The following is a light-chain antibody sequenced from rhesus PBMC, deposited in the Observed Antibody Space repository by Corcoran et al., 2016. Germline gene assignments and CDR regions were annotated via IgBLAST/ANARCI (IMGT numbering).Light chain of an antibody. CDR2: AAS. Sequence: DIQMTQSPSSLSASVGDTVTITCRASQSISSWLAWYQQKPGKAPKLLIYAASSLHSGVPERFSGSGSGTDYSLTISGLQPEDFAIYYCQQCSHTPWTFGQGTRVEIK. CDR1: QSISSW. CDR3: QQCSHTPWT. J-gene: IGKJ1*01. V-gene: IGKV1-18*01.